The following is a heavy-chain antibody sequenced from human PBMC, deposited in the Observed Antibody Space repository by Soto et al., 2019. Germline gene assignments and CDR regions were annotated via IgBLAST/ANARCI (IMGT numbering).Heavy chain of an antibody. CDR2: INHSGST. CDR3: ARLRGVYSSGWGNDY. Sequence: QVQLQQWGAGLLKPSETLSLTCAVYGGSFSGYYWSWIRQPPGKGLEWIGEINHSGSTNYNPSFKSRVTISVDTSKNQFSLKLSSVTAADTAVYYCARLRGVYSSGWGNDYWGQGTLVTVSS. J-gene: IGHJ4*02. CDR1: GGSFSGYY. D-gene: IGHD6-19*01. V-gene: IGHV4-34*01.